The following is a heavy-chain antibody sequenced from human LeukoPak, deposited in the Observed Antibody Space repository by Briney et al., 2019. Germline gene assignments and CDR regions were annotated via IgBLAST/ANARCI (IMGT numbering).Heavy chain of an antibody. D-gene: IGHD3-3*01. CDR1: GGSISSYY. CDR3: ARDAPEAYDFWSGYSTKTNHDAFDI. CDR2: IYTSGST. V-gene: IGHV4-4*07. Sequence: TETLSLTCTVSGGSISSYYWSWIRQPAGKGLEWIGRIYTSGSTNYNPSLKSRVTMSVDTSKNQFSLKLSSVTAADTAVYYCARDAPEAYDFWSGYSTKTNHDAFDIWGQGTMVTVSS. J-gene: IGHJ3*02.